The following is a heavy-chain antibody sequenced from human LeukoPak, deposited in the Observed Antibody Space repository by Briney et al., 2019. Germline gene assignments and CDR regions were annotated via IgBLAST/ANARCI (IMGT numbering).Heavy chain of an antibody. D-gene: IGHD2-15*01. CDR3: GRVNSGGYRLDY. J-gene: IGHJ4*02. Sequence: ASVKLSFKASAYTFTSYYIHWVRQAPGQALEWMGAINPSDISTTYAQKFQGSVTITRDPHTSTVYMQLTSLRSEDTAVYYCGRVNSGGYRLDYWGQGTLVTVSS. CDR1: AYTFTSYY. V-gene: IGHV1-46*01. CDR2: INPSDIST.